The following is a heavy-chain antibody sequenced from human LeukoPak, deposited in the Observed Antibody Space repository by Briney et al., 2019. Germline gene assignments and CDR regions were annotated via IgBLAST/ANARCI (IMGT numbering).Heavy chain of an antibody. V-gene: IGHV3-21*01. CDR2: ISSSSSYI. Sequence: WETLRLSCAASGFTFSSSNMKRLVRPPGKGLQWVSSISSSSSYIYYDDSVKGRFTISRDNAKNSLYLQMNSLSAEDTAVYYFARDLYGAYEDWGQGTLVTDSS. D-gene: IGHD4-17*01. J-gene: IGHJ4*02. CDR3: ARDLYGAYED. CDR1: GFTFSSSN.